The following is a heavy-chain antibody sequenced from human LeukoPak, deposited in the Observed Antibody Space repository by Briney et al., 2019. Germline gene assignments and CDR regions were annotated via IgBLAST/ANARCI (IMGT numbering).Heavy chain of an antibody. CDR3: ARDRGYSYAFDY. J-gene: IGHJ4*02. V-gene: IGHV4-31*03. D-gene: IGHD5-18*01. Sequence: SETLSLTCTVSGASISSGGYYWTWIRQHPGKGLEWIGYIYYSGNTYYNPSLESRVTISLDTSKSQFSLKLSSVTAADTAVYYCARDRGYSYAFDYWGQGTLVTVSS. CDR1: GASISSGGYY. CDR2: IYYSGNT.